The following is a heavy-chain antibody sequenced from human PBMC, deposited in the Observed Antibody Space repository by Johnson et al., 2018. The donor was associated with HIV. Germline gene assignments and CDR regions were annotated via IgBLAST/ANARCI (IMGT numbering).Heavy chain of an antibody. J-gene: IGHJ3*01. CDR3: AKGLYYEDSSDYDVPEV. CDR1: SFTFSSYG. V-gene: IGHV3-33*06. CDR2: LWNDGNNE. D-gene: IGHD3-22*01. Sequence: QVQLVESGGGVVQPGGSLRLSCEASSFTFSSYGIHWVRQAPGRGLEWVAVLWNDGNNEYYSDSVQGRFSISTDNSKNTLFLQMNNLRVEDMGVYYCAKGLYYEDSSDYDVPEVWGQGTTVTVSS.